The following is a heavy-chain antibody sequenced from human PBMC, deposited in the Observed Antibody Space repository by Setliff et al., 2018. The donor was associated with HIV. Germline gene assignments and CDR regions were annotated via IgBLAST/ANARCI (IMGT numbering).Heavy chain of an antibody. J-gene: IGHJ3*02. V-gene: IGHV4-61*09. CDR1: GGSISSGSYY. CDR3: ARDPAGGVTSAHALNI. CDR2: IYTSGST. Sequence: PSETLSLTCTVSGGSISSGSYYWSWIRQSAGTGLEWIGHIYTSGSTNYTPSLKSRVTISVDTSKNQFSLKLSAVTAADTAGYSRARDPAGGVTSAHALNIWGRGTRGTLSS. D-gene: IGHD3-16*01.